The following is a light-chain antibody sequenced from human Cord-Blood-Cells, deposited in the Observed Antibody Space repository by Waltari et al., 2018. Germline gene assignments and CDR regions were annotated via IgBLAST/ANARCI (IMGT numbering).Light chain of an antibody. Sequence: QSALTQPASVSGSPGQSITISCTGTSSHVGGYNSVPWYHQHPGKAPKLMIYEVSNRPSGVSNRFSGSKSGNTASLTISGLQAEDEADYYCSSYTSSSTLVFGTGTKVTVL. J-gene: IGLJ1*01. CDR2: EVS. CDR1: SSHVGGYNS. CDR3: SSYTSSSTLV. V-gene: IGLV2-14*01.